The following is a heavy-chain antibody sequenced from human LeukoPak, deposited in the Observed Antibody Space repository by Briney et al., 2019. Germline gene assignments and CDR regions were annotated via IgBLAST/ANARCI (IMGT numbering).Heavy chain of an antibody. CDR1: GFTFSSYW. CDR2: IKQDGSEK. J-gene: IGHJ4*02. Sequence: GGSLRLSCAASGFTFSSYWMSWVRQAPGKGLEWVANIKQDGSEKNYVDSVKGRFTISRDNAKNSLYLQMNSLRAEDTAVYYRARDDSSGWYYFDYWGQGTLVTVSS. CDR3: ARDDSSGWYYFDY. D-gene: IGHD6-19*01. V-gene: IGHV3-7*03.